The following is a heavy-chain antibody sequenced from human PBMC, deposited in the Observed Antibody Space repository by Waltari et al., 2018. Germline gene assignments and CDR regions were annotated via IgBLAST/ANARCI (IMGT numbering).Heavy chain of an antibody. CDR1: GDSVSSNSVA. D-gene: IGHD3-10*01. CDR3: ARDRPFTY. V-gene: IGHV6-1*01. CDR2: TFNRSQWTT. J-gene: IGHJ4*02. Sequence: QVQLQQSGPGLVKPSQTLSLTCAISGDSVSSNSVAWNWISQSPSRGLGWLGRTFNRSQWTTEYAVSVQSRISINPDTSKNQFSLQLNSVTPEDTAVYYCARDRPFTYWGQGILVTVSS.